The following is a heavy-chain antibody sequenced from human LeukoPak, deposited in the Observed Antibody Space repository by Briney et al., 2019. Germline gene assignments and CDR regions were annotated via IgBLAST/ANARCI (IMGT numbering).Heavy chain of an antibody. CDR2: IYTSGST. CDR3: ARGGGSSGWSLFDY. CDR1: SGSISSYY. J-gene: IGHJ4*02. D-gene: IGHD6-19*01. V-gene: IGHV4-4*07. Sequence: SETLSLTCTVSSGSISSYYWSWIRQPAGKGLEWIGRIYTSGSTNYNPSLKSRVTMSVDTSKNQFSLKLSSVTAADTAVYYCARGGGSSGWSLFDYWGQGTLVTVSS.